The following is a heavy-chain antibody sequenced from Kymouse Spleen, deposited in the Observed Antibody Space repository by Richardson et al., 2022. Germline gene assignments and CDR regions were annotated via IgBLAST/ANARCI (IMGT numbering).Heavy chain of an antibody. J-gene: IGHJ6*02. D-gene: IGHD4-17*01. Sequence: QLQLQESGPGLVKPSETLSLTCTVSGGSISSSSYYWGWIRQPPGKGLEWIGSIYYSGSTYYNPSLKSRVTISVDTSKNQFSLKLSSVTAADTAVYYCASLYGDYPYYYYYGMDVWGQGTTVTVSS. CDR3: ASLYGDYPYYYYYGMDV. CDR2: IYYSGST. V-gene: IGHV4-39*01. CDR1: GGSISSSSYY.